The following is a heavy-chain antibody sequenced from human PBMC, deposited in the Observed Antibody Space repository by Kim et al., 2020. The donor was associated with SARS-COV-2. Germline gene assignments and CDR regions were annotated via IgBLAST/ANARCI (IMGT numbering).Heavy chain of an antibody. J-gene: IGHJ6*02. Sequence: AQKFQGRVTMTRDTSTSTVYMELSSLRSEDTAVYYCARDRISNYYYGMDVWGQGTTVTVSS. V-gene: IGHV1-46*01. D-gene: IGHD4-4*01. CDR3: ARDRISNYYYGMDV.